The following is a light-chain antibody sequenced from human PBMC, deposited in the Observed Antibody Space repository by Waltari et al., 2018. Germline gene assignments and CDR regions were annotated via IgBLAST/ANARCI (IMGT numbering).Light chain of an antibody. CDR1: QSVSSSY. CDR3: QQYGGSPYT. J-gene: IGKJ2*01. CDR2: GTS. V-gene: IGKV3-20*01. Sequence: EIVLTQSPGTLSLSPGERATLSCRANQSVSSSYLAWYQRKPGQAPRLLIYGTSIRATGIPDRFSGSGSGTGFTLTISRLEPEDFAVYYCQQYGGSPYTFGQGTKLEIK.